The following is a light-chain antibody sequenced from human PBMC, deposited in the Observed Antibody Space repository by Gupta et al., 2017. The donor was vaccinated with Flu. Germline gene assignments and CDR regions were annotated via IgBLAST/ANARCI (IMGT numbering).Light chain of an antibody. J-gene: IGKJ4*01. CDR3: QQTNSFPLT. Sequence: PFSVSASVGDSVTITCRALRDVSYRLAWYQQKPGRAPKLLIYAATTLQSGVPSRFSGSGTGTDFTLSITNLQPEDFATYYCQQTNSFPLTFGGGTIVEI. CDR2: AAT. CDR1: RDVSYR. V-gene: IGKV1D-12*01.